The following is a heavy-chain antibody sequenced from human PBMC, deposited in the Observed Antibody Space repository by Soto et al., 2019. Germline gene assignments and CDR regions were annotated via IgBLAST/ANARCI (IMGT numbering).Heavy chain of an antibody. D-gene: IGHD6-13*01. CDR3: ARALSSAAGLYFDY. V-gene: IGHV4-4*07. CDR2: IHTTENT. CDR1: GGSISSYC. Sequence: QVHLQESGPGLVKPSETLSLTCTVSGGSISSYCWSWLRQPAGKGLEWIGRIHTTENTNYNPSLRSRVTMSVDTSNNQFSLRLSSLTAADTAVYYCARALSSAAGLYFDYWGQGTLVTVSS. J-gene: IGHJ4*02.